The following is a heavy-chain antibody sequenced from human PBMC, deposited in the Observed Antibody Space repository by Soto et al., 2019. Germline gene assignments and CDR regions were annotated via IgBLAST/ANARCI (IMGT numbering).Heavy chain of an antibody. CDR3: SRGGWGTITDY. Sequence: EVQLLESGGGMVQPGGSLRLSCAASGFTFRGFAMTWVRQAPGRGLEWVSDISRSGSDTYYADSVKGRFTISRDNSQNTLFLQMNSLRAEDTAVYYCSRGGWGTITDYWGQGTLVTASP. J-gene: IGHJ4*02. V-gene: IGHV3-23*01. D-gene: IGHD3-16*01. CDR1: GFTFRGFA. CDR2: ISRSGSDT.